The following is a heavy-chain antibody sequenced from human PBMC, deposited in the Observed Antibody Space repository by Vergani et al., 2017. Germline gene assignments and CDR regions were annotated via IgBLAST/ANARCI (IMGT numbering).Heavy chain of an antibody. Sequence: QVQLQESGPGLVKPSETLSLMCTVSGGSISSYYWSWIRPPPGKGLEWIGYIYYTGSTNYNPSLKSRVTISVDTSKNQCSLKLNSVTAADTAVYYCAGLYGSSPYYYYYYMDVWGKGTTVTVSS. D-gene: IGHD6-6*01. V-gene: IGHV4-59*01. CDR3: AGLYGSSPYYYYYYMDV. CDR2: IYYTGST. J-gene: IGHJ6*03. CDR1: GGSISSYY.